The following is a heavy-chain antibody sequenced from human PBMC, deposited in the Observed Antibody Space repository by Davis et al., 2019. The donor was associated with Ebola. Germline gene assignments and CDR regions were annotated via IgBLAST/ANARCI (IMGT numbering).Heavy chain of an antibody. V-gene: IGHV3-23*01. D-gene: IGHD3-3*01. CDR2: ISGSGGST. J-gene: IGHJ5*02. CDR1: GFTFSSYA. CDR3: ARQGWSGYSLRHWLDP. Sequence: GESLKISCAASGFTFSSYAMSWVRQAPGKGLEWVSVISGSGGSTYYADSVKGRFTISRDNAKNSLYLQMNSLRAEDTAVYYCARQGWSGYSLRHWLDPWGRGTLVTVSS.